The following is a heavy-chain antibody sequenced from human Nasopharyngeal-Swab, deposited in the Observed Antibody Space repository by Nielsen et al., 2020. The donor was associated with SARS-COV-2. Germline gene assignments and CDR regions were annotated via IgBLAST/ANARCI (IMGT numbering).Heavy chain of an antibody. V-gene: IGHV3-9*01. CDR2: FSWNSGSI. Sequence: SLRLSCAASGFTFDDYARHWFRQAPGKGLEWVSGFSWNSGSIGYADSVKGRFTISRDNAKNSLYLQMNSLRAEDTALYYCAKLPYYYDSSGTDYWGQGTLVTVSS. J-gene: IGHJ4*02. CDR1: GFTFDDYA. D-gene: IGHD3-22*01. CDR3: AKLPYYYDSSGTDY.